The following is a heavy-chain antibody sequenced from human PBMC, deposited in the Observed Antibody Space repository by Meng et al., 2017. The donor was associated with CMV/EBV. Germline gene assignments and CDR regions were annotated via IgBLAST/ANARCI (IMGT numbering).Heavy chain of an antibody. CDR2: ISYDGSNK. J-gene: IGHJ4*02. CDR3: ATLALMLYLDN. Sequence: GESLKISCAASGFTFSSYAMHWVRQAPGKGLEWVAVISYDGSNKYYADSVKGRFTISRDNSKNTLYLQMNSLKAEDTAVYYCATLALMLYLDNWGQGTLVTVSS. D-gene: IGHD3-16*01. V-gene: IGHV3-30*04. CDR1: GFTFSSYA.